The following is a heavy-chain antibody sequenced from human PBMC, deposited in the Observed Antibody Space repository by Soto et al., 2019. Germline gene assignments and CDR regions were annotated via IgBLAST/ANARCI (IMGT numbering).Heavy chain of an antibody. CDR2: IYYSGST. V-gene: IGHV4-59*08. D-gene: IGHD4-17*01. CDR3: ARHGSTVTT. J-gene: IGHJ4*02. CDR1: GGSISSYY. Sequence: SETLSLTCTVSGGSISSYYWSWIRQPPGKGLEWIGYIYYSGSTNYNPSLKSRVTISVDTSKNQFSLKLSSVTAADTAVYYCARHGSTVTTWGQGTLVTVSS.